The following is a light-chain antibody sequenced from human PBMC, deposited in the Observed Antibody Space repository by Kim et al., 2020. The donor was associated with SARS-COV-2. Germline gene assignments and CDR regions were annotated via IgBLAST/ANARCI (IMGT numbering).Light chain of an antibody. J-gene: IGKJ4*01. CDR3: QQYGSTPLT. Sequence: PGERVTLSCRASQRVSDNYLAWYQKRPGQAPRPLIYGASSRATGISDRFSGSGSGTDFTLTISSLEPEDFAVYYCQQYGSTPLTFGGGTKV. CDR2: GAS. V-gene: IGKV3-20*01. CDR1: QRVSDNY.